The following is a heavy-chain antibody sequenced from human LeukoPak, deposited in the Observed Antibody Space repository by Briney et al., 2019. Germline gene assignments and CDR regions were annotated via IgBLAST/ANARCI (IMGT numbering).Heavy chain of an antibody. D-gene: IGHD6-13*01. CDR1: GGSISSGVYY. CDR3: ARAPPYSSSWSISGHFDY. CDR2: IYYSGST. J-gene: IGHJ4*02. V-gene: IGHV4-31*03. Sequence: SETLSLTCTVSGGSISSGVYYWSWIRQHPGKGLEWIGYIYYSGSTYYNPSLKSRVTISVDTSKNQFSLKLSSVTAADTAVYYCARAPPYSSSWSISGHFDYWGQGTLVTVSS.